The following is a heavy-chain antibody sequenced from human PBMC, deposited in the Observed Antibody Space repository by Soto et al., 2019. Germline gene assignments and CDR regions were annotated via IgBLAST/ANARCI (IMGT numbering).Heavy chain of an antibody. CDR3: ARSQGSSTSLEIYYYYYYGMDV. Sequence: QVQLVQSGAEVTKPGSSVKVSCKASGGTFSSYAISWVRQGPGQGLEWMGGIIPISGTANYAQKFQGRATITADESTSTAYMELSSLRSEDTAVYYCARSQGSSTSLEIYYYYYYGMDVWGQGTTVTVSS. CDR1: GGTFSSYA. D-gene: IGHD2-2*01. V-gene: IGHV1-69*01. CDR2: IIPISGTA. J-gene: IGHJ6*02.